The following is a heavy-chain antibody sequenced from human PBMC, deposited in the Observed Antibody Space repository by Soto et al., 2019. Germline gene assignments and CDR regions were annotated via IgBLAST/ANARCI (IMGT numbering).Heavy chain of an antibody. V-gene: IGHV1-18*01. CDR3: ARDPVAGTDVDY. D-gene: IGHD6-19*01. J-gene: IGHJ4*02. Sequence: QVQLVQSGAEVKKPGASVKVSCKASGYTFISYGISWVRQAPGQGLEWMGWINAFNGNTNYAQKLQRRATMTRHPSTSTAYMELWSLRSDDTAVYYCARDPVAGTDVDYWGQGTLVTVSS. CDR1: GYTFISYG. CDR2: INAFNGNT.